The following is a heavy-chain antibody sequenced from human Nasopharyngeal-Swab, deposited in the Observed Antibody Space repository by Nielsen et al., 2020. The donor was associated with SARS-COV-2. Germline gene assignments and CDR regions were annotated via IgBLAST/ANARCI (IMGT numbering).Heavy chain of an antibody. CDR2: IRSKANSYAT. J-gene: IGHJ6*03. CDR3: TRLGRSNAGYYYMGV. CDR1: GFTFSGSV. V-gene: IGHV3-73*01. D-gene: IGHD3-22*01. Sequence: GESLKISCAASGFTFSGSVMHWVRQASGKGLEWVGRIRSKANSYATAYAASVKGRFTISRDDSKNTAFLQMKSLKTEDTAVYYCTRLGRSNAGYYYMGVWGKGTTVTVSS.